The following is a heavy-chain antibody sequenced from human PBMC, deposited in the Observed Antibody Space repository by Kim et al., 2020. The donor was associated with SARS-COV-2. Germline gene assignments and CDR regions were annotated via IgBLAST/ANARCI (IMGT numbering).Heavy chain of an antibody. J-gene: IGHJ5*02. CDR2: ISYDGSKK. CDR3: ARDGRDYGDYLNWFDP. D-gene: IGHD4-17*01. CDR1: GFTFSSYA. Sequence: GGSLRLSCEASGFTFSSYAMHWVRQAPGKGLEWVAVISYDGSKKHYADSVRGRFTISRDNSKNTLYMQMNSLRAEDTAVYYCARDGRDYGDYLNWFDPWGQGTLVIVSS. V-gene: IGHV3-30-3*01.